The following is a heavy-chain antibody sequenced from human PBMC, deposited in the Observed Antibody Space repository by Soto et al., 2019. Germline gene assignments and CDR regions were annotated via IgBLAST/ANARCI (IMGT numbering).Heavy chain of an antibody. CDR1: GGSISSYY. CDR2: IYYSGST. J-gene: IGHJ6*03. CDR3: ANLAYCYYMDV. V-gene: IGHV4-59*01. Sequence: PSETLSLTCTVSGGSISSYYWSWIRQPPGKGLEWIGYIYYSGSTNYNPSLKSRVTISVDTSKNQFSLKLTSVTAADTAVYYCANLAYCYYMDVWGKGTTVTVSS.